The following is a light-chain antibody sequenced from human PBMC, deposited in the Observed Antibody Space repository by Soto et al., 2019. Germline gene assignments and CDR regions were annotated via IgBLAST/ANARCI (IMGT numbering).Light chain of an antibody. CDR2: AAS. J-gene: IGKJ1*01. CDR3: QQYNSYAWT. V-gene: IGKV1-6*01. CDR1: QGIRDD. Sequence: AIQMTQSPSSLSASVGDRVTITCRASQGIRDDLGWYQQKPGKAPKLLIYAASTLASGVPSRFSGSGSGTAFTLTISSLQPDDFATYYCQQYNSYAWTFGQGTKVDI.